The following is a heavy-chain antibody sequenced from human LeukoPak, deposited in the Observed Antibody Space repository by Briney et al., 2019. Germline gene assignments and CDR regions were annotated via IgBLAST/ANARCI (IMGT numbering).Heavy chain of an antibody. J-gene: IGHJ4*02. CDR3: TKVRSGSSSWALRVFDY. D-gene: IGHD6-13*01. V-gene: IGHV3-23*01. CDR2: INPAGGTT. CDR1: GFTFSSEA. Sequence: GGSLRLSCAVSGFTFSSEAMGWVRQLPGGGLEWVSTINPAGGTTYYAESMKGRFTISRDNSKSTLYLQMNSLRVEDTAVYYCTKVRSGSSSWALRVFDYWGQGALVTVSS.